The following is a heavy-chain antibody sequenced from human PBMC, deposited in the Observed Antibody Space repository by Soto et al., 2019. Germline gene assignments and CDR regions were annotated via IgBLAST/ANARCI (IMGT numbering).Heavy chain of an antibody. V-gene: IGHV3-11*01. Sequence: PGGSLRLSCAASGFTFSDYYMSWIRQAPGKGLEWVSYISSSGSTIYYAESVKGRFTISRDNAKNSLYRQMNSLRAEDTAVYYCARVSYYGSGSSINWFDPWGQGTLVTVSS. D-gene: IGHD3-10*01. J-gene: IGHJ5*02. CDR1: GFTFSDYY. CDR3: ARVSYYGSGSSINWFDP. CDR2: ISSSGSTI.